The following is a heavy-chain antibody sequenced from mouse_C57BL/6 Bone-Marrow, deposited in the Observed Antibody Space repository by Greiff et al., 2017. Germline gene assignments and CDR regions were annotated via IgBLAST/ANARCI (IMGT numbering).Heavy chain of an antibody. V-gene: IGHV14-4*01. CDR1: GFNIKDDY. Sequence: VQLQQSGAELVRPGASVKLSCTASGFNIKDDYMHWVKQRPEQSLEWIGWIDPENGDTEYASKFQGKATITAATSSNTAYLQLSSLTSEDTAVYYCTYYYGSSGWYFDVWGTGTTVTVSS. D-gene: IGHD1-1*01. J-gene: IGHJ1*03. CDR3: TYYYGSSGWYFDV. CDR2: IDPENGDT.